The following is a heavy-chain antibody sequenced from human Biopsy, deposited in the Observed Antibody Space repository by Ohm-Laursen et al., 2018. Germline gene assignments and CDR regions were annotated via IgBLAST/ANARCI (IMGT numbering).Heavy chain of an antibody. CDR2: INAYNGNT. D-gene: IGHD3-3*01. Sequence: ASVKVSCKASGYTFTNYGISWVRQAPGQGLEWMGWINAYNGNTDYAQKLQGRVTMTTDTSTSTAYMELRSLRSDDTALYYCARDRTPYYDFWSGKSFDNWFDPWGQGTLVTVSS. V-gene: IGHV1-18*01. CDR1: GYTFTNYG. J-gene: IGHJ5*02. CDR3: ARDRTPYYDFWSGKSFDNWFDP.